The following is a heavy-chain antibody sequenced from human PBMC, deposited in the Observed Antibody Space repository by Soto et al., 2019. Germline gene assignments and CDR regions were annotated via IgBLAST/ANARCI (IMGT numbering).Heavy chain of an antibody. CDR1: GGTFSSHT. Sequence: QDQLVQSGAEVKKPGSSVKVSCKASGGTFSSHTFSWVRQAPGQGLEGMGRIIPTLGTATYAQKFQGRVTITADESATPVYMELNSLRSEDTAVYYCARPDFGDYWYFDLWGRGTLVTVSS. CDR2: IIPTLGTA. J-gene: IGHJ2*01. CDR3: ARPDFGDYWYFDL. V-gene: IGHV1-69*08. D-gene: IGHD4-17*01.